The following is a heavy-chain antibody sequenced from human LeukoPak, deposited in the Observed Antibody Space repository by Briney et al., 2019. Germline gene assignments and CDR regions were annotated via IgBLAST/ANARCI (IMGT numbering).Heavy chain of an antibody. CDR1: GYTFTNYC. Sequence: GASVKVSCKASGYTFTNYCVHWVRQAPGQGLEWMGIIKPSGGGTSYALKFQGRVTMTRDTSTSTAYMELSSLRSEDTAVYYCARDHFDSSGYYYLLGYFEHWGQGTLVTVSS. J-gene: IGHJ1*01. D-gene: IGHD3-22*01. V-gene: IGHV1-46*01. CDR3: ARDHFDSSGYYYLLGYFEH. CDR2: IKPSGGGT.